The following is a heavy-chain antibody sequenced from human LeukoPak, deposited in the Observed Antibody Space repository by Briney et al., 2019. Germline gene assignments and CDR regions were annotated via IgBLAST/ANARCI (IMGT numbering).Heavy chain of an antibody. Sequence: RRSLRPSCAASGFTFSSYWISWVRQAPGKGMDWGAFIRYDGSNKSYTDSVKGRFTLSRDNSKKTPYLQMYSLRTEDTAAYFCARNHDSGSADYFDYWGQGTLVTVSS. CDR2: IRYDGSNK. CDR3: ARNHDSGSADYFDY. CDR1: GFTFSSYW. J-gene: IGHJ4*02. V-gene: IGHV3-33*08. D-gene: IGHD3-22*01.